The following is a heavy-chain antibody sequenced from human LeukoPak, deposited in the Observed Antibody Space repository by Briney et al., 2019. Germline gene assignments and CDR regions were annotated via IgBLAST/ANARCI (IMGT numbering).Heavy chain of an antibody. J-gene: IGHJ4*02. CDR3: ARAVGATRSPFDY. CDR1: GYTFTGYY. D-gene: IGHD1-26*01. Sequence: SVKVSCKASGYTFTGYYMHWVRQAPGQGLEWMGGIIPIFGTANYAQKFQGRVTITTDESTSTAYMELSSLRSEDTAVYYCARAVGATRSPFDYWGQGTLVTVSS. CDR2: IIPIFGTA. V-gene: IGHV1-69*05.